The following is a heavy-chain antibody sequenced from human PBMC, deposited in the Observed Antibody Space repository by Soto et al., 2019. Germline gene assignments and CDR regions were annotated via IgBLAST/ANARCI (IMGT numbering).Heavy chain of an antibody. CDR2: IKPDGSEK. D-gene: IGHD3-3*01. V-gene: IGHV3-7*05. Sequence: EVQMSESGGGLVQPGGSLRLSCAASGFTFSKSWMTWVRQAPGKGPEWVANIKPDGSEKYYVESVKGRFTISRDNAKNSLYLQTNSLRVEDTAVFYCAKGHLEMHVRGQGTTVTVS. J-gene: IGHJ6*02. CDR1: GFTFSKSW. CDR3: AKGHLEMHV.